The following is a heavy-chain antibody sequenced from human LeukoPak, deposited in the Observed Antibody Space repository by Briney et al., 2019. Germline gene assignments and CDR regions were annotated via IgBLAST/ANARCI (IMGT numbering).Heavy chain of an antibody. J-gene: IGHJ6*03. D-gene: IGHD3-10*01. CDR2: FDPEDGET. V-gene: IGHV1-24*01. CDR1: GYTLTELS. Sequence: ASVKVSCKVSGYTLTELSMHWVRQAPGKGLEWMGGFDPEDGETIYAQKFQGRVTMTEDTSTDTAYMELSSLRSEDTAVYYCATSQRGSYSINYYYYYMDVWGKGTTVTVSS. CDR3: ATSQRGSYSINYYYYYMDV.